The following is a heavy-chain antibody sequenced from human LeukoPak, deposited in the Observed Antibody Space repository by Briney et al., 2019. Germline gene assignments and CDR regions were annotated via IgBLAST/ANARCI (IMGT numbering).Heavy chain of an antibody. J-gene: IGHJ4*02. CDR2: IATDGGER. CDR3: ARARGDSSPASRYFDY. CDR1: GFTFRDYT. Sequence: GGSLRLSCAASGFTFRDYTMNWVRQAPGKGLEWVALIATDGGERYYADSVKGRFTISRDNSKNTLYVQMNSLRPEDTAIYYCARARGDSSPASRYFDYWGQGAPVTVSS. V-gene: IGHV3-30-3*01. D-gene: IGHD5-18*01.